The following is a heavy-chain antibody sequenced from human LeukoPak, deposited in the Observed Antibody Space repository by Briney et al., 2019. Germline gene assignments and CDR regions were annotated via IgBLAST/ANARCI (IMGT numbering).Heavy chain of an antibody. CDR1: GGSFSGYY. CDR2: INHSGST. D-gene: IGHD3-10*01. Sequence: SETLSLTCAVYGGSFSGYYWSWIRQPPGKGLEWIGEINHSGSTNYNPSLKSRVTISVDTSKNQFSLKLSSVTAADTAVYYCARGPGYSGHPEPVDYWGQGTLVTVSS. CDR3: ARGPGYSGHPEPVDY. J-gene: IGHJ4*02. V-gene: IGHV4-34*01.